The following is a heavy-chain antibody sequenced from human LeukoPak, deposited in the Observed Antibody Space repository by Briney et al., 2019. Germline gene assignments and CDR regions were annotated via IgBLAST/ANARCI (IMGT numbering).Heavy chain of an antibody. CDR3: ARGGGRNYYDSSGYYVFDY. D-gene: IGHD3-22*01. J-gene: IGHJ4*02. CDR1: GYTFTSYY. Sequence: GASVKVSCKASGYTFTSYYMHWVRQAPGQGLEWMGIINPSGGSTSYAQKFQGRVTMTRDMSTSTVYMELSSLRSEDTAVYHCARGGGRNYYDSSGYYVFDYWGQGTLVTVSS. CDR2: INPSGGST. V-gene: IGHV1-46*01.